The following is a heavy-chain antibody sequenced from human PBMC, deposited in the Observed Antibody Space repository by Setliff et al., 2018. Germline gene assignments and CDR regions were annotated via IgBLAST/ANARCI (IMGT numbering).Heavy chain of an antibody. CDR1: GASITNINYY. J-gene: IGHJ4*02. CDR3: ARLPNYVWGSPVDY. V-gene: IGHV4-39*01. Sequence: SETLSLTCTVSGASITNINYYWGLIRQPPGKGLEWIGSIFYSGRTFYNPSLKGRVTISVNTSKNQFSLTLSSVTAADTAVYYCARLPNYVWGSPVDYWGQGTLVTVSS. D-gene: IGHD3-16*01. CDR2: IFYSGRT.